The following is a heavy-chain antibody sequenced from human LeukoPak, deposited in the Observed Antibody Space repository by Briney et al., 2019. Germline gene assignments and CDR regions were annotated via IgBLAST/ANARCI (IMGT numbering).Heavy chain of an antibody. CDR3: ARASVLTGYRYNWFDP. V-gene: IGHV4-34*01. Sequence: SETLSLTCAVYGGSFSGYYWSWIRQPPGKGLVWIGEINHSGSTDYNPSLKSRVTISVDTSKNQFSLKLSSVTAADTAVYYCARASVLTGYRYNWFDPWGQGTLVTVSS. CDR2: INHSGST. CDR1: GGSFSGYY. D-gene: IGHD3-9*01. J-gene: IGHJ5*02.